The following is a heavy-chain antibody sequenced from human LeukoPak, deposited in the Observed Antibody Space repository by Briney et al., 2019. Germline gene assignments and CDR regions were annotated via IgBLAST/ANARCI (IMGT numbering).Heavy chain of an antibody. CDR2: IYYSGVT. CDR3: ASPLGYCSSSNCYGDY. J-gene: IGHJ4*02. Sequence: PSETQSSTSTVSGGSISSSSYYWGWIRQPPGKGLEWIGSIYYSGVTYYNPSLESRVTILVDTSKNQFSLKLSSVTATNTAVYYCASPLGYCSSSNCYGDYWGQGTLVTVSS. V-gene: IGHV4-39*01. CDR1: GGSISSSSYY. D-gene: IGHD2-2*01.